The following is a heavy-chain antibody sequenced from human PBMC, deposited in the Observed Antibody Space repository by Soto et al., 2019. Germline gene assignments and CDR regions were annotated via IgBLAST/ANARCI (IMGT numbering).Heavy chain of an antibody. J-gene: IGHJ4*02. CDR2: IYYSGST. V-gene: IGHV4-39*01. D-gene: IGHD3-22*01. CDR3: ARVAYYYDSSGYFY. CDR1: GGSISSSSYY. Sequence: PSETLSLTCTVSGGSISSSSYYWGWIRQPPGKGLEWIGDIYYSGSTYYNPSLKSRVTISVDTSKNQFSLKLSSVTAEDTAVYYCARVAYYYDSSGYFYWGQGTLVTV.